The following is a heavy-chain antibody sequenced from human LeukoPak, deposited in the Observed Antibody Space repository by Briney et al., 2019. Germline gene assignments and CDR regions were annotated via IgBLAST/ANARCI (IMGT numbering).Heavy chain of an antibody. V-gene: IGHV4-30-2*01. D-gene: IGHD3-3*01. Sequence: PSETLSLTCAVSGGSISSGGYSWSWIRQPPGKGLEWIGYIYHSGSTYYNPSLKSRVTISVDRSKNQFSLKLSSVTAADTAVYYCARTYYDFWSGSYFDYWGRGTLVTVSS. CDR3: ARTYYDFWSGSYFDY. CDR2: IYHSGST. CDR1: GGSISSGGYS. J-gene: IGHJ4*02.